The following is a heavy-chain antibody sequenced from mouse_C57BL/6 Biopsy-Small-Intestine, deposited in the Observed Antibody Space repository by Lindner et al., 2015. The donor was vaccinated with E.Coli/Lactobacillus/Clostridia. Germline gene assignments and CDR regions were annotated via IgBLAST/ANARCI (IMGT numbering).Heavy chain of an antibody. CDR3: ARAGDYGSSTTWFAY. V-gene: IGHV1-80*01. Sequence: VQLQESGAELVKPGASAKISCKASGYAFSSYWMNWVKQRPGKGLEWIGQIYPGDGDTNYNGKFKGKATLTADKSSSTAYMQLSSLTSEDSAVYFCARAGDYGSSTTWFAYWGQGTLVTVSA. CDR2: IYPGDGDT. J-gene: IGHJ3*01. D-gene: IGHD1-1*01. CDR1: GYAFSSYW.